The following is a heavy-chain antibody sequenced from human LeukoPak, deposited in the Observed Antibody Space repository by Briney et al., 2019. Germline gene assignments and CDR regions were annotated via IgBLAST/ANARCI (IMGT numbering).Heavy chain of an antibody. CDR2: IYSGGST. Sequence: GGSLRLSCAASGFTVSSNYMSWVRQAPGKGLEWVSVIYSGGSTYYADSVKGRFTISRDNSKNTLYLQMNSLRAEDTAVYYCARAGDTAMVTAFDYWGQGTLVTVSS. D-gene: IGHD5-18*01. V-gene: IGHV3-53*01. CDR1: GFTVSSNY. J-gene: IGHJ4*02. CDR3: ARAGDTAMVTAFDY.